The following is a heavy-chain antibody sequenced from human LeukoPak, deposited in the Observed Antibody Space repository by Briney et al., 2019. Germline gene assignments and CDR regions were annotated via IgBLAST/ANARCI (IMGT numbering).Heavy chain of an antibody. CDR1: GYTFTAYY. D-gene: IGHD2-15*01. Sequence: GASVKVSCKASGYTFTAYYMHWVRQAPGQGLEWMGWIDSNTGDTKYEQKFQGRVTITRDTSIGTAYMELSSLISDDTAVYYCASEAFCAGGSCYLHRVASWGPGTLVTVSS. V-gene: IGHV1-2*02. J-gene: IGHJ4*02. CDR3: ASEAFCAGGSCYLHRVAS. CDR2: IDSNTGDT.